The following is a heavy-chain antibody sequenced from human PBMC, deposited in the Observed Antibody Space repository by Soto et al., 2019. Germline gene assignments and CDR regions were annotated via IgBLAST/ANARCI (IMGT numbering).Heavy chain of an antibody. CDR3: AKGGPEMAKAIAQWAVDI. J-gene: IGHJ3*02. D-gene: IGHD6-19*01. Sequence: EVQLVESGGGLVQPGRSLRLSCAASGFTFDDFAMHWARQAPGKGLEWVSGISWNSTTIDYADSVKGRFTISRDNTKNSLHLQMNSLRAEDTALYYCAKGGPEMAKAIAQWAVDIWGQGTMVTVSS. CDR1: GFTFDDFA. V-gene: IGHV3-9*01. CDR2: ISWNSTTI.